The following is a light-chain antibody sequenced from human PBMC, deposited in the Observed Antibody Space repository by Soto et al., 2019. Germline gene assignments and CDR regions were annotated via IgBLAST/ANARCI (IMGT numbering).Light chain of an antibody. CDR1: SSDVGGYNY. CDR3: SSYTSSSTYV. Sequence: SVLTQPSPLSGPPGQIITLSRPGTSSDVGGYNYVSWYQQHPGKAPKLMIYDVSNRPSGVSNRFSGSKSGNTASLTTSGLQAEDEADYYCSSYTSSSTYVFGTGTRSPS. J-gene: IGLJ1*01. V-gene: IGLV2-14*01. CDR2: DVS.